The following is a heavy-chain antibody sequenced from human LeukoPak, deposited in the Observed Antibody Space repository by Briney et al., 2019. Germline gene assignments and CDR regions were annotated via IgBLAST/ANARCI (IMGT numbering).Heavy chain of an antibody. CDR2: IYYSGST. CDR3: ARVGPTYYDILTGYRHHYYYYYMDV. Sequence: SETLSLTCTVSGGSISSSSYYWGWIRQPPGKGLEWIGSIYYSGSTYYNPSLKSRVTISVDTSKNQFSLKLSSVTAADTAVYYCARVGPTYYDILTGYRHHYYYYYMDVWGKGTTVTISS. D-gene: IGHD3-9*01. CDR1: GGSISSSSYY. V-gene: IGHV4-39*01. J-gene: IGHJ6*03.